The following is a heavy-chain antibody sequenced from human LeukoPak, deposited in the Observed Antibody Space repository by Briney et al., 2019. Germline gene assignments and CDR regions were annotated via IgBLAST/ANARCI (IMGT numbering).Heavy chain of an antibody. J-gene: IGHJ4*02. V-gene: IGHV3-7*03. D-gene: IGHD2-2*01. CDR1: GFTFSSYW. CDR3: AKGWGYCSSTSCSDY. Sequence: GGSLRLSCAASGFTFSSYWMSWVRQAPGKGLEWVANIKQDGSEKYYVDSVKGRFTISRDNAKNSLYLQMNSLRAEDTAVYYCAKGWGYCSSTSCSDYWGQGTLVTVSS. CDR2: IKQDGSEK.